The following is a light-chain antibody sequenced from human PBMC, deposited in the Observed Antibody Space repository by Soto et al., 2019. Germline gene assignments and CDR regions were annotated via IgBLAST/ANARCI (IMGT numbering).Light chain of an antibody. CDR3: GSYTSSSTLLHV. V-gene: IGLV2-14*01. Sequence: QSALTQPASVSGSPGQSITISCTGTSSDLGGYNYVSWYQQHPGKAPKLVIYDVSNRPSGVSNRFSGSKSGNTASLSISGLQAEDEADYYCGSYTSSSTLLHVFATGTKLTVL. J-gene: IGLJ1*01. CDR1: SSDLGGYNY. CDR2: DVS.